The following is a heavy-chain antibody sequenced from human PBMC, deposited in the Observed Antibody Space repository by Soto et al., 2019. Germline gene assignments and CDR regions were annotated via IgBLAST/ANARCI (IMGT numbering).Heavy chain of an antibody. CDR1: GFNFGSRP. V-gene: IGHV3-30-3*01. J-gene: IGHJ3*01. Sequence: QVQLVESGGGVVQPGESLRISCTASGFNFGSRPMQWVRQVSCKGLEWVAGVGHDGIGKYYADSVKGRFTIFRDNSKKMLYLEMNSLPTEDTAVYYCAREDQSSGYAGAFDFWGQGTKVTVSS. D-gene: IGHD3-22*01. CDR3: AREDQSSGYAGAFDF. CDR2: VGHDGIGK.